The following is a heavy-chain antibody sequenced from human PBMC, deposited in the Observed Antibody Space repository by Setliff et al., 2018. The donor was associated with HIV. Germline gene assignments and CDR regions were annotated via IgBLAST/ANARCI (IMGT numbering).Heavy chain of an antibody. Sequence: PSETLSLTCIVSRGSISSTSHYWGWVRQSPGRRLEWIGSIYYSGRTYYNPSLKSRVTMSVDTSTNQFSLDLTSVTAADTAVYFCAGEIAPAARLPNVGGPPPPGYYHYMDVWGKATTGTVS. D-gene: IGHD2-8*01. V-gene: IGHV4-39*07. CDR3: AGEIAPAARLPNVGGPPPPGYYHYMDV. CDR1: RGSISSTSHY. J-gene: IGHJ6*03. CDR2: IYYSGRT.